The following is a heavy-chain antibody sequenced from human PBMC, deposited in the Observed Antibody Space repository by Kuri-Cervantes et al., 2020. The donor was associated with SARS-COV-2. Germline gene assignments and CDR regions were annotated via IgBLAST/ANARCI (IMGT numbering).Heavy chain of an antibody. Sequence: ETLSLTCAASGFTFSTAWMSWVRQAPGKGLEWVSAISGSGGSTYYADSVKGRFTISRDNSKNTLYLQMNSLRAEDTAVYYCAKGGSWETGTHFRRDYYYGMDVWGQGTTVTVSS. CDR3: AKGGSWETGTHFRRDYYYGMDV. D-gene: IGHD1-1*01. V-gene: IGHV3-23*01. CDR2: ISGSGGST. CDR1: GFTFSTAW. J-gene: IGHJ6*02.